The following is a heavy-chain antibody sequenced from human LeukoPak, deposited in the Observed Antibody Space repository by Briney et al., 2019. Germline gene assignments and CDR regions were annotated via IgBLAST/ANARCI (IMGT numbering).Heavy chain of an antibody. CDR1: GGSISSSSYY. J-gene: IGHJ4*02. CDR2: IYYSGST. CDR3: ARYTVTTFLYRND. Sequence: SETLSLTCTVSGGSISSSSYYWGWIRQPPGKGLEWIGSIYYSGSTYYNPSLKSRVTISVDTSKNQFSLKLSTVTAADTAVYYCARYTVTTFLYRNDWGQGTLVTVSS. D-gene: IGHD4-17*01. V-gene: IGHV4-39*01.